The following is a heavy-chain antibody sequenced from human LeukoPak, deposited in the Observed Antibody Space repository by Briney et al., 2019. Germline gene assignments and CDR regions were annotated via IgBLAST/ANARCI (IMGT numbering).Heavy chain of an antibody. CDR1: GCTFTSYD. V-gene: IGHV1-8*01. CDR2: MNPNSGNT. J-gene: IGHJ6*03. CDR3: ARVYPSGYYYYYMDV. D-gene: IGHD1-14*01. Sequence: GASVKVSCKASGCTFTSYDINWVRQATGQGLEWMGWMNPNSGNTGYAQKFQGRVTMTRNTSISTAYMELSSLRSEDTAVYYCARVYPSGYYYYYMDVWGKGTTVTVSS.